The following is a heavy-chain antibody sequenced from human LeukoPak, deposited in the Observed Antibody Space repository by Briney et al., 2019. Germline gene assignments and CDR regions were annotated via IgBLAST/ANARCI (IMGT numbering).Heavy chain of an antibody. CDR1: GFIFSNYA. CDR2: ISGSGGST. CDR3: AKAPQYYYGSGTSYYFDY. J-gene: IGHJ4*02. V-gene: IGHV3-23*01. Sequence: GGSLRLSCAASGFIFSNYAVGWVRQAPGKGLEWVSRISGSGGSTYYADSVKGRFTISRDNSKNTLYLHMNSLRAEDTAVYYCAKAPQYYYGSGTSYYFDYWGQGTLVTVSS. D-gene: IGHD3-10*01.